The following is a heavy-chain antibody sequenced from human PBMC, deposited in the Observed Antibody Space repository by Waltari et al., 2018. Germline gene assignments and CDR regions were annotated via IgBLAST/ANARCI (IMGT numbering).Heavy chain of an antibody. D-gene: IGHD6-13*01. CDR1: GFTFSSYW. CDR3: ASSLHSSPSDY. J-gene: IGHJ4*02. Sequence: EVQLVESGGGLVQPGGSLRLSCAASGFTFSSYWMSWVRQAPGKGLEWVANIKQDGSEKYYVDSVKGRFTISRDNAKNSLYLQMNSLRAEDTAVYYCASSLHSSPSDYWGQGTLVTVSS. CDR2: IKQDGSEK. V-gene: IGHV3-7*01.